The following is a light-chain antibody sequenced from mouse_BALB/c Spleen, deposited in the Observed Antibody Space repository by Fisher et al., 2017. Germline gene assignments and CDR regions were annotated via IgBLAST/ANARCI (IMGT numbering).Light chain of an antibody. Sequence: DIVLTQSPAIMSASPGEKVTMTCRASSSVSSSYLHWYQQKSGASPKLWIYSTSNLASGVPARFSGSGSGTSYSLTISSVEAEDAATYYCQQWSSNPRTFGGGTKL. V-gene: IGKV4-57-1*01. CDR2: STS. CDR3: QQWSSNPRT. CDR1: SSVSSSY. J-gene: IGKJ1*01.